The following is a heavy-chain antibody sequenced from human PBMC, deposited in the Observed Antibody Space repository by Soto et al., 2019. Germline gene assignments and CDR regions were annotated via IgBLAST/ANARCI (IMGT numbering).Heavy chain of an antibody. CDR3: ARTYGDYYYYYYGMDV. CDR1: GGSTRITNW. J-gene: IGHJ6*02. Sequence: SETLSLTSAVSGGSTRITNWWGWVRPPPGKGLEWIGEIYHSGSTNYNPSLKSRVTISVDKSKNQFSLKLSSVTAADTAVYYCARTYGDYYYYYYGMDVWGQGTTVTVSS. V-gene: IGHV4-4*02. CDR2: IYHSGST. D-gene: IGHD4-17*01.